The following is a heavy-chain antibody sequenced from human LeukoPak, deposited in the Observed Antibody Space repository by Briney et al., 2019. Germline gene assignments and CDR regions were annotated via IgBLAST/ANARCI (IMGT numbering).Heavy chain of an antibody. CDR1: GFTFSSYA. V-gene: IGHV3-23*01. Sequence: PGGSLRLSCAASGFTFSSYAMSWVRQAPGQGLEWLSAISGSGDNTYYADSVKGRFTISRDTSKNTVHLQMNSLTAVDTAVYYCAKGVTYGYFFDSWGQGTLVTVSS. D-gene: IGHD4-17*01. J-gene: IGHJ4*02. CDR3: AKGVTYGYFFDS. CDR2: ISGSGDNT.